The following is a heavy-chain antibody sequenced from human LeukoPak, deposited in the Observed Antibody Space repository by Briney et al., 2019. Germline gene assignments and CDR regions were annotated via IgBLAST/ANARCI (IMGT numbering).Heavy chain of an antibody. D-gene: IGHD2/OR15-2a*01. Sequence: SETLSLTCTVSGGSISSYYWSWTRQPPGKGLEWIGYIYYSGSTNYNPSLKSRVTISVDTSKNQFSLKLSSVTAADTAVYYCARGGILAKVFDYWGQGTLVTVSS. J-gene: IGHJ4*02. V-gene: IGHV4-59*01. CDR3: ARGGILAKVFDY. CDR2: IYYSGST. CDR1: GGSISSYY.